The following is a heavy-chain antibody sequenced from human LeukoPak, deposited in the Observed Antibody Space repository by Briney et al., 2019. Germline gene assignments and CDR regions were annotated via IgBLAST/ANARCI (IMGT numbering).Heavy chain of an antibody. Sequence: PGGSVRLSCAASGFTFSSYSMNWVRQAPGKGLEWVSSISSSSSSYIYYADSVKGRFTISRDNAKNSLYLQMNSLRAEDTAVYYCAREGYYYGFDIWGQGTMVTVPS. CDR1: GFTFSSYS. CDR2: ISSSSSSYI. CDR3: AREGYYYGFDI. V-gene: IGHV3-21*01. J-gene: IGHJ3*02. D-gene: IGHD3-10*01.